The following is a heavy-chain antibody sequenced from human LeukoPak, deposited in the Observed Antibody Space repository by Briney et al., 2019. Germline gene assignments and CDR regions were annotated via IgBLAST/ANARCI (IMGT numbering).Heavy chain of an antibody. CDR2: IYHSGST. CDR3: ARDPFGYSYGFSDY. V-gene: IGHV4-38-2*02. D-gene: IGHD5-18*01. CDR1: GYSISSGYY. Sequence: PSETLSLTCTVSGYSISSGYYWGWIRQPPGKGLEWIGSIYHSGSTYYNPSLKSRVTISVDTSKNQFSLKLSSVTAADTAVYYCARDPFGYSYGFSDYWGQGTLVTVSS. J-gene: IGHJ4*02.